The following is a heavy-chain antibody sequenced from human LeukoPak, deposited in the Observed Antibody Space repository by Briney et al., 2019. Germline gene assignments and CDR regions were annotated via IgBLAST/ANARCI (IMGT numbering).Heavy chain of an antibody. Sequence: GGSLRLSCAASGFTFSSYGMHWVRQAPGKGLEWVAVISYDGSNKYYADSVKGRFTISRDNSKNTLYLQMNSLRAEDTAVYYCAKGLGYGYGAIDYWGQGTLVTVSS. CDR1: GFTFSSYG. D-gene: IGHD5-18*01. CDR2: ISYDGSNK. CDR3: AKGLGYGYGAIDY. V-gene: IGHV3-30*18. J-gene: IGHJ4*02.